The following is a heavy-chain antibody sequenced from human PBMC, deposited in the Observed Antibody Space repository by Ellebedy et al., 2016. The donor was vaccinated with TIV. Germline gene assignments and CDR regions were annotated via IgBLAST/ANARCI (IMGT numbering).Heavy chain of an antibody. Sequence: GESLKISXAASGFTFSSYWMHWVRQVPGKGLVWVSRFNSDGSTTYYADSVKGRFTISRDNAKNTLYLQMNSLRAEDTAVYYCARGYSGSPPGNWGQGTLVTVSS. D-gene: IGHD1-26*01. CDR1: GFTFSSYW. CDR2: FNSDGSTT. J-gene: IGHJ4*02. V-gene: IGHV3-74*01. CDR3: ARGYSGSPPGN.